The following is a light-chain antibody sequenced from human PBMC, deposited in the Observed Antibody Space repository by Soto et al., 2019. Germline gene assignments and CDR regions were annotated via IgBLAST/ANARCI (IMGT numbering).Light chain of an antibody. CDR3: QQRTNWHLT. Sequence: ETVLTQSPATLSLSPGERATLSCRASRSVGRSLAWYQQKPGQAPRLLIYDASNRATGIPARFSGSGSGTDVTLPISSLEPEDFAIYYCQQRTNWHLTFGGGTTVEIK. CDR2: DAS. CDR1: RSVGRS. J-gene: IGKJ4*01. V-gene: IGKV3-11*01.